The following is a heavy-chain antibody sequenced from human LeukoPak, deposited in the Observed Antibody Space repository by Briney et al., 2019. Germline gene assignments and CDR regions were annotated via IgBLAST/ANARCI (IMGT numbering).Heavy chain of an antibody. V-gene: IGHV4-59*01. D-gene: IGHD2-21*02. CDR3: ARRVEYCGGDCTYYFDY. CDR2: IYYSGST. CDR1: GGSISSYY. J-gene: IGHJ4*02. Sequence: SETLSLTCTVSGGSISSYYWSWIRQPPGKGLEWIGYIYYSGSTNYNPSLKSRVTISVDTSKNQFSLKLSSVTAADTAAYYCARRVEYCGGDCTYYFDYWGQGTLVTVSS.